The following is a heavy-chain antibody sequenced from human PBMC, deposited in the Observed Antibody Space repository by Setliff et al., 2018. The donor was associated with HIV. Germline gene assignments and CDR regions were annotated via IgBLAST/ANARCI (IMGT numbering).Heavy chain of an antibody. J-gene: IGHJ3*01. Sequence: GGSLRLSCAASGFTFTDYWMHWVRQVPGQGLVWVSRINVDGSSISYADSVKGRFTISRDNAKRSLYLQMNSLRVEDTAVYYCARDIPPEYPGFDLWGQGTVVTVSS. V-gene: IGHV3-74*01. CDR1: GFTFTDYW. D-gene: IGHD6-6*01. CDR3: ARDIPPEYPGFDL. CDR2: INVDGSSI.